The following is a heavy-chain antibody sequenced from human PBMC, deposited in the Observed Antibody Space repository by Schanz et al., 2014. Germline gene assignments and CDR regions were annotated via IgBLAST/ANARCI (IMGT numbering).Heavy chain of an antibody. V-gene: IGHV3-21*04. CDR1: GFTFNGHA. J-gene: IGHJ3*02. D-gene: IGHD1-1*01. CDR3: ARDRWDWNNAFDI. Sequence: VQLVESGGGVVQPGGSLRLSCESSGFTFNGHAMHWVRQAPGRGLEWVSSISRSSGRIYYSDSVKGRFTISRDNSKNTLYLQMNSLRAEDTAVYYCARDRWDWNNAFDIWGQGTMVTVSS. CDR2: ISRSSGRI.